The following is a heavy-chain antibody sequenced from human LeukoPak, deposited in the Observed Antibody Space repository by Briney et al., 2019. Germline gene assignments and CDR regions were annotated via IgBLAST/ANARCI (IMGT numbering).Heavy chain of an antibody. Sequence: ASVKVSCKASGYTFTSNYMHWVRQAPGHGLEWMGIINPSGGSTSYAQRFQGRVTMTWDTSTSTVYMELNSLRSEDTAVYFCARSSNYYDSSGYYFDYWGQGTLVTVSS. D-gene: IGHD3-22*01. CDR1: GYTFTSNY. CDR2: INPSGGST. CDR3: ARSSNYYDSSGYYFDY. J-gene: IGHJ4*02. V-gene: IGHV1-46*01.